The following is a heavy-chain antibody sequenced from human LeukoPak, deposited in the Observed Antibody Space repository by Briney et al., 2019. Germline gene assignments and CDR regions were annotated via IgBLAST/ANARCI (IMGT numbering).Heavy chain of an antibody. CDR3: ARRGWLRSFDY. D-gene: IGHD5-12*01. Sequence: PSETLSLTCAVYGGSFSGYYWSWIRQPPGKGLEWIGEINHSGSTNYNPSLKSRVTISVDTSENQFSLKLSSVTAADTAVYYCARRGWLRSFDYWGQGTLVTVSS. CDR2: INHSGST. CDR1: GGSFSGYY. J-gene: IGHJ4*02. V-gene: IGHV4-34*01.